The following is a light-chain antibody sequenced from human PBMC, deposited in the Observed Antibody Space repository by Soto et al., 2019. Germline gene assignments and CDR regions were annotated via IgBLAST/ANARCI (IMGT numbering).Light chain of an antibody. Sequence: DIHMTQSPSSLSASVRDRVTITCQASQDINKNLIWYQQKPGKAPKLLIYAASSLQSGVPSRFSGSGSGTDFTLTISSLQPEDFATYYCQQSYSTRLPFGGVTKVDVK. CDR2: AAS. CDR3: QQSYSTRLP. V-gene: IGKV1-39*01. J-gene: IGKJ4*01. CDR1: QDINKN.